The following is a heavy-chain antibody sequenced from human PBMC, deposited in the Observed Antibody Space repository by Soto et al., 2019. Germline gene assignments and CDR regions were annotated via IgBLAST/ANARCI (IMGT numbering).Heavy chain of an antibody. CDR1: GFTFSTFS. Sequence: EVQLVESGGGLVKPGGSLRLSCAASGFTFSTFSMHWVRQAQGKGLEWVSSISIGSTYIYYADSVKGRFTISRDNAKNSLYLQMNSLRAEDTAVYYCAIGEYCTNGVCYEAFDIWGQGTMVTVSS. J-gene: IGHJ3*02. D-gene: IGHD2-8*01. CDR3: AIGEYCTNGVCYEAFDI. CDR2: ISIGSTYI. V-gene: IGHV3-21*01.